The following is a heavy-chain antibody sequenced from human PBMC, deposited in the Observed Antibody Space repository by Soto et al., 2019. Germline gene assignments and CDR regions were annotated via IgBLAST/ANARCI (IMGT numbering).Heavy chain of an antibody. CDR1: GTSIRCYY. Sequence: PSETLSLTCSVSGTSIRCYYWTWIRQPPGKGLEWIGYIYYTGTTKYNPSLKSRVTISVDTSKNQFSLRLNSVTAADTAVYYCAREVSSFGSNHFDSWGQGALVTV. D-gene: IGHD3-10*01. CDR2: IYYTGTT. J-gene: IGHJ4*02. V-gene: IGHV4-59*01. CDR3: AREVSSFGSNHFDS.